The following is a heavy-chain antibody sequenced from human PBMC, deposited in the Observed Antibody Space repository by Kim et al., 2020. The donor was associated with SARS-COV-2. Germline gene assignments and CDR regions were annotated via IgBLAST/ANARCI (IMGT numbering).Heavy chain of an antibody. CDR1: GYTFTSYD. CDR3: ARCSPGQYELLCVY. Sequence: ASVKVSCKASGYTFTSYDINWVRQATGQGLEWMGWMNPNSGNTGYAQKFQGRVTMTRNTSIRTAYMELSSLRSEDTAVYFCARCSPGQYELLCVYWGQGTLVPVST. D-gene: IGHD2-2*01. J-gene: IGHJ4*02. CDR2: MNPNSGNT. V-gene: IGHV1-8*01.